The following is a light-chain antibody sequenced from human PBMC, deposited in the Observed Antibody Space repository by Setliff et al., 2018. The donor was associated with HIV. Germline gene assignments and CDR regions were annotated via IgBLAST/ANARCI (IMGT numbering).Light chain of an antibody. V-gene: IGLV2-14*03. CDR2: DVN. J-gene: IGLJ1*01. CDR3: SSYTSSSTLV. CDR1: SSDVGGYKY. Sequence: QSALTQPASVSGSPGQSITISCTGTSSDVGGYKYVSWYQQHPGEAPKLMIYDVNLRPSGVSNRFSGSKSGNTATLTISGLQTEDEADYYCSSYTSSSTLVFGTGTKVTV.